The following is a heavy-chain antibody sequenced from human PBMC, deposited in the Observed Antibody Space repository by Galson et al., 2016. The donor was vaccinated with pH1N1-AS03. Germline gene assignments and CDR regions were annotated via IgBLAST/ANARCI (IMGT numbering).Heavy chain of an antibody. V-gene: IGHV3-23*01. Sequence: SLRLSCAASGFTFSNYAMTWVRQAPGKGLEWVSSISGSGGSINSADSVRDRFSISRDNSKNTLFLQMNRLRADDTAVYYCAKKFYYDSSGHHLDVADVWGQGTAVTVSS. CDR3: AKKFYYDSSGHHLDVADV. D-gene: IGHD3-22*01. CDR1: GFTFSNYA. CDR2: ISGSGGSI. J-gene: IGHJ3*01.